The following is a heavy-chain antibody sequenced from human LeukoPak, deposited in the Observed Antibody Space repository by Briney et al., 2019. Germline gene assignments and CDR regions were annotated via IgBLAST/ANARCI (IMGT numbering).Heavy chain of an antibody. V-gene: IGHV1-69*04. Sequence: ASVKVSCKASGGTFSSYAISWVRQTPGQGLEWMGRIIPILGIANYAQKFQGSVTITADKSTSTAYMELSSLRSEDTAVYYCARGFRGDRIDYWGQGTLVTVSS. D-gene: IGHD2-21*02. CDR3: ARGFRGDRIDY. CDR1: GGTFSSYA. CDR2: IIPILGIA. J-gene: IGHJ4*02.